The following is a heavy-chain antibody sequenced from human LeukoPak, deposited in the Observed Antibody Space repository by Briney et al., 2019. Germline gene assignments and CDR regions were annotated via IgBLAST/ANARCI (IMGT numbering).Heavy chain of an antibody. CDR3: ARDSADGSPTPHVY. CDR1: GFTFSNYW. J-gene: IGHJ4*02. Sequence: GGSLRLSCAASGFTFSNYWMNWIRQAPGKGLEWVANIKQDGSEKYYVDSVKGRFAISRDNAANSLFLQMNSLRAEDTAVYYCARDSADGSPTPHVYWGQGTLVTVSS. CDR2: IKQDGSEK. D-gene: IGHD5-24*01. V-gene: IGHV3-7*05.